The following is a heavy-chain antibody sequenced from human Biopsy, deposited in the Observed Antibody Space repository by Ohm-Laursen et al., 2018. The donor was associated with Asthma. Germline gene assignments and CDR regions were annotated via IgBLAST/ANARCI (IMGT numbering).Heavy chain of an antibody. CDR2: INAGDSNT. D-gene: IGHD3-9*01. Sequence: EASVKVSCKASGYTFIHFAIHWVRQAPGQRLEWKGWINAGDSNTKYSQKFQGRVTITRDTSASTAYMDLRSLRSEDTAMYYCARTYYDFLTGQVNDAFALWGQGTMVTVSS. V-gene: IGHV1-3*01. CDR1: GYTFIHFA. J-gene: IGHJ3*01. CDR3: ARTYYDFLTGQVNDAFAL.